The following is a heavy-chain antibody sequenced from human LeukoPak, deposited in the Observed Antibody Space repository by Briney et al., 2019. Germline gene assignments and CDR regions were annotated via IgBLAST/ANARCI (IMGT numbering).Heavy chain of an antibody. J-gene: IGHJ3*02. CDR2: IYYSGST. Sequence: SETLSLTCTVSGGSISSYYWSWIRQPPGKGLEWFGYIYYSGSTNYNPSLKSRVTISVDTSKNQFSLKLGSVTAADTAVYYCARDSRVYDGSGSYHPWAFDIWGQGTMVTVSS. CDR3: ARDSRVYDGSGSYHPWAFDI. V-gene: IGHV4-59*01. CDR1: GGSISSYY. D-gene: IGHD3-10*01.